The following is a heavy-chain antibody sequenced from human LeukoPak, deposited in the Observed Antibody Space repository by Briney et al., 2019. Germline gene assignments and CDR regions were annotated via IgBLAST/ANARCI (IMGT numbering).Heavy chain of an antibody. J-gene: IGHJ4*02. CDR1: GFTFSSYS. CDR3: ARDRIAVAGNYFDY. D-gene: IGHD6-19*01. V-gene: IGHV3-21*01. CDR2: ISSSSNYI. Sequence: PGGSLRLSCAASGFTFSSYSMNWVRQAPGKGLEWVSSISSSSNYIYYADSVKGRFTISRDNAKNSLYLQMNSLRAEDTAVYYCARDRIAVAGNYFDYWGQGTLVTVSS.